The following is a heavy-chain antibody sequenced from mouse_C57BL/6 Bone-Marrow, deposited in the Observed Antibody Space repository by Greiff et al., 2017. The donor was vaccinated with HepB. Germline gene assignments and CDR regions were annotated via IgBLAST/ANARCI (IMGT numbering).Heavy chain of an antibody. CDR3: ARDGATVYYYAMDY. D-gene: IGHD1-1*01. J-gene: IGHJ4*01. V-gene: IGHV5-4*01. CDR1: GFTFSSYA. CDR2: ISDGGSYT. Sequence: EVQGVESGGGLVKPGGSLKLSCAASGFTFSSYAMSWVRQTPEKRLEWVATISDGGSYTYYPDNVKGRFTISRDNAKNNLYLQMSHLKSEDTAMYYWARDGATVYYYAMDYWGQGTSVTVSS.